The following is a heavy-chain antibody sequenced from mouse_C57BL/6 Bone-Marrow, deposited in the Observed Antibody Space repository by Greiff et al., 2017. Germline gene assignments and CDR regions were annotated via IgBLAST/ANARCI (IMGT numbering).Heavy chain of an antibody. V-gene: IGHV14-4*01. CDR1: GFNIKDDY. CDR3: TINWDYFDY. J-gene: IGHJ2*01. D-gene: IGHD4-1*02. Sequence: EVQLQQSGAELVRPGASVKLSCTASGFNIKDDYMHWVKQRPEQGLEWIGWIDPENGDTEYASKFQGKATITADTSSNSAYLQLSSLTSEDTAVYYCTINWDYFDYWGQGTTLTGSS. CDR2: IDPENGDT.